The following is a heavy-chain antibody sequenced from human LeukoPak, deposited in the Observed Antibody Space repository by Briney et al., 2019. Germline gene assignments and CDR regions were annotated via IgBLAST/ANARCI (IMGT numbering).Heavy chain of an antibody. Sequence: GGSLTLSCATSGFTFSIFSMNWVRQAPGKGMEWVSYISSTSSTIYYADSVKGRFTISRHNAKNSLFLQMNSLRDEDTAFYYGARDLISGAYTFDYWGQGTLVTVSS. J-gene: IGHJ4*02. V-gene: IGHV3-48*02. D-gene: IGHD1-26*01. CDR1: GFTFSIFS. CDR2: ISSTSSTI. CDR3: ARDLISGAYTFDY.